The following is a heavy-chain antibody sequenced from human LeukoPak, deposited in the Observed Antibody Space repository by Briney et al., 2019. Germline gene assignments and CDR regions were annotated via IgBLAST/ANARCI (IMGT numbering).Heavy chain of an antibody. V-gene: IGHV1-18*01. Sequence: ASVKVSCKASGYTFTSYGISWVRQAPGQGLEWMGWISAYNGNTNYAQKLQGRVTMTTDTSTSTAYMELRSLRSDDTAVYYCARSGRYYYDSSGHFYYYYYMDVWGKGTTVTISS. CDR1: GYTFTSYG. D-gene: IGHD3-22*01. CDR2: ISAYNGNT. CDR3: ARSGRYYYDSSGHFYYYYYMDV. J-gene: IGHJ6*03.